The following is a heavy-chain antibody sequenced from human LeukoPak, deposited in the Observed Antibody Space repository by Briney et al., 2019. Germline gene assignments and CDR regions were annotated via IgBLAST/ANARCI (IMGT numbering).Heavy chain of an antibody. Sequence: GGSLRLSCAASGFTLRSYDMSWVRQAPGKGLEWVSSISGSGGTTYYADSVKGRFTISRDNAKNMLYLQLNSLRVEDTAVYYCAKDDFQYYFDCWGQGTLVTVSS. CDR3: AKDDFQYYFDC. D-gene: IGHD2/OR15-2a*01. V-gene: IGHV3-23*01. J-gene: IGHJ4*02. CDR2: ISGSGGTT. CDR1: GFTLRSYD.